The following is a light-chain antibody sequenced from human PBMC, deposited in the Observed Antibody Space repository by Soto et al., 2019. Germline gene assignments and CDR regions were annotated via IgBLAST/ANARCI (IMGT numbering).Light chain of an antibody. Sequence: SYELTQPPSVSVSPGQTASITCSGDKLGDKYACWYQQKPGQSPVLVIYQDGKRPSGIPERFSGSNSGNTATLTISGTQAMDEADYYCQAWDSSTVVFGGGTKVT. V-gene: IGLV3-1*01. CDR2: QDG. J-gene: IGLJ2*01. CDR1: KLGDKY. CDR3: QAWDSSTVV.